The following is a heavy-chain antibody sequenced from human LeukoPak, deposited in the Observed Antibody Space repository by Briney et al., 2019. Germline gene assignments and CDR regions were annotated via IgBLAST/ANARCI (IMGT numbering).Heavy chain of an antibody. CDR3: AKTQRLIDFFDS. Sequence: PGGSLTLSCVGTGFTFNSYGMHWVRQAPGKGLEWVAVVSFDGYNEYYADSVKGRFTISRDNPGRSVHLQMNSLTSEDTAVYFCAKTQRLIDFFDSWGQGILVTVSP. V-gene: IGHV3-30*18. CDR1: GFTFNSYG. CDR2: VSFDGYNE. J-gene: IGHJ4*02. D-gene: IGHD1-1*01.